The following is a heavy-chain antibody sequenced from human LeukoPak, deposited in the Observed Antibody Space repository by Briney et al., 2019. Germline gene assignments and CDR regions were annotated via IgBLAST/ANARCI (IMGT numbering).Heavy chain of an antibody. CDR3: ARDVERGGYYYGMDV. CDR2: INPNSGGT. CDR1: GYTFTGYY. J-gene: IGHJ6*02. V-gene: IGHV1-2*02. Sequence: GASVKVSCKASGYTFTGYYMHWVRQAPGQGLEWMGWINPNSGGTNYAQKFQGRVTMTRDTSISTAYMELSRLRSDDTAVYYCARDVERGGYYYGMDVWGQGTTVTVSS. D-gene: IGHD2-15*01.